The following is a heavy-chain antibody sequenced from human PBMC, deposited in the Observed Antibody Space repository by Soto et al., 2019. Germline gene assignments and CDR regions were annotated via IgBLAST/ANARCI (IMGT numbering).Heavy chain of an antibody. V-gene: IGHV1-69*02. CDR3: ARATGTFSYYYCSGTSGMDV. D-gene: IGHD3-10*01. Sequence: QVQLVQSGAEVKKPGSSVKVSCKASGGTFSSYTISWVRQATGQGLEWMGRIIPILGIANYAQKFQGRVTITADKSTSRAYMELSSLRSEDTAVYYCARATGTFSYYYCSGTSGMDVWGQGTTVTVSS. CDR2: IIPILGIA. J-gene: IGHJ6*02. CDR1: GGTFSSYT.